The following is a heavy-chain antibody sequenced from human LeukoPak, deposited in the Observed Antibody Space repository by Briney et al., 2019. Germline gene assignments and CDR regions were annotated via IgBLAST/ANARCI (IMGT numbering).Heavy chain of an antibody. CDR3: SVMHRYYDGSGYWVQ. J-gene: IGHJ4*02. CDR2: ISYDGSNK. CDR1: GFTFSSYA. Sequence: GGSLRLSCAASGFTFSSYAMHWVRQAPGKGLEWVAVISYDGSNKYYADSVKGRFTIPRDNSKNTLYLQMNSLRAEDTAVYYCSVMHRYYDGSGYWVQWGQGTLVTVSS. V-gene: IGHV3-30*04. D-gene: IGHD3-22*01.